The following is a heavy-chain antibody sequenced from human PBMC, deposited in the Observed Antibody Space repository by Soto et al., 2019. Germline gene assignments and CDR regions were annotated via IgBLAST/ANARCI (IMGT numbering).Heavy chain of an antibody. CDR2: IHHSGAT. Sequence: QVQLQESGPGLVQPSGTLSLTCAVSGDSITGDEWWSWLRQPPRKGLEWLGEIHHSGATTYNPSLKSRVTISIDKPKNQFSLKLNSVTAADTARFYCATQGFYRMGVWGRGTTVTVSS. CDR3: ATQGFYRMGV. V-gene: IGHV4-4*02. J-gene: IGHJ6*02. CDR1: GDSITGDEW.